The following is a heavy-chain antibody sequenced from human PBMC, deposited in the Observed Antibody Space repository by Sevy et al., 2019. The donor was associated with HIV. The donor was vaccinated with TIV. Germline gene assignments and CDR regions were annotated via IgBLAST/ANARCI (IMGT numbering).Heavy chain of an antibody. J-gene: IGHJ6*02. CDR2: MNPNSGNT. V-gene: IGHV1-8*01. D-gene: IGHD1-26*01. Sequence: ASVKVSCKASGYTFTSYDINWVRQATGQGLEGMGWMNPNSGNTGYAQKFQGRVTMNRNSYISTAYLEVRSLRLEETAVYYCAGGAGSWDYIDAMDGWGQGTPVTVSS. CDR1: GYTFTSYD. CDR3: AGGAGSWDYIDAMDG.